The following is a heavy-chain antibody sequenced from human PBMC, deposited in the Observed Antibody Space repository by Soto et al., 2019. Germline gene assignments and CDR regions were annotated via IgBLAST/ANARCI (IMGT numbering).Heavy chain of an antibody. CDR2: IYYSGST. V-gene: IGHV4-61*01. Sequence: SETLSLTCTVSGYSISSGSYWAWIRQPPGKGLEWIGYIYYSGSTNYNPSLKSRVTISVDTSKNQFSLKLSSVTAADTAVYYCATAHYYGSGSYLWFDPWGQGTLVTVSS. CDR3: ATAHYYGSGSYLWFDP. CDR1: GYSISSGSY. D-gene: IGHD3-10*01. J-gene: IGHJ5*02.